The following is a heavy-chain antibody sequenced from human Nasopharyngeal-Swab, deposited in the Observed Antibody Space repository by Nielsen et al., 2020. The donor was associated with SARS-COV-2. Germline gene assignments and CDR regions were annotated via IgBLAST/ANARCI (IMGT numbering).Heavy chain of an antibody. CDR3: AKDIADYYPLPGYFDY. J-gene: IGHJ4*02. D-gene: IGHD3-10*01. CDR1: GFTFSDYY. V-gene: IGHV3-11*01. Sequence: GGSLRLSCAASGFTFSDYYMSWIRQAPGKGLEWVSYISSSGSTIYYADSVKGRFTISRDNSKNSLYLQMNSLRTEDTALYYCAKDIADYYPLPGYFDYWGQGTLVTVSS. CDR2: ISSSGSTI.